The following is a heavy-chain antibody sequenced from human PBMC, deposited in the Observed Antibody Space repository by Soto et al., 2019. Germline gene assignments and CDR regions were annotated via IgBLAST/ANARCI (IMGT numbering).Heavy chain of an antibody. V-gene: IGHV4-31*03. CDR2: IYYSGST. CDR3: ARQSIKLWNGFDY. J-gene: IGHJ4*02. CDR1: GGSISSGCYY. D-gene: IGHD5-18*01. Sequence: SETLSLTCTVSGGSISSGCYYWSWIRQHPGKGLEWIGYIYYSGSTYYNPSLKSRVTISVDTSKNQFSLKLSSVTAADTAVYYCARQSIKLWNGFDYWGQRILLSVSS.